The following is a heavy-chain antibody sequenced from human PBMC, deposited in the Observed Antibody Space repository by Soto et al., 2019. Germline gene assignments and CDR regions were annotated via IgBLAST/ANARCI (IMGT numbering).Heavy chain of an antibody. V-gene: IGHV1-69*02. CDR2: IIPILGIA. J-gene: IGHJ3*02. CDR3: ARTYYYDSSGLGPSPSAVFDI. D-gene: IGHD3-22*01. CDR1: GGTFSSYT. Sequence: GASVKVSCKASGGTFSSYTISWVRQAPGQGLEWMGRIIPILGIANYAQKFQGRVTITAGKSTSTAYMELSSLRSEDTAVYYWARTYYYDSSGLGPSPSAVFDIWGQGTMVTVSS.